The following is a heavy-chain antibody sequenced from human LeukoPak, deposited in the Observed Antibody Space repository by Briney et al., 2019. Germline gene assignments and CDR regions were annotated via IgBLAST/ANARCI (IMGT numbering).Heavy chain of an antibody. CDR1: GFTVSSNY. Sequence: GGSLRLSCAASGFTVSSNYMSWVRQAPGKGLEWVSVIYSGGSTYYADSVKGRFTISRHNSKNTLDLQMNSLRAEDTAVYYCGREWLTRGDNYYYYGMDVWGQGTTVTVSS. D-gene: IGHD6-19*01. CDR3: GREWLTRGDNYYYYGMDV. J-gene: IGHJ6*02. CDR2: IYSGGST. V-gene: IGHV3-53*04.